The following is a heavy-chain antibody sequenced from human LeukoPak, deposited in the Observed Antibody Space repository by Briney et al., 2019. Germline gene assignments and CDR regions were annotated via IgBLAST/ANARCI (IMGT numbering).Heavy chain of an antibody. CDR2: INHRGST. V-gene: IGHV4-34*01. J-gene: IGHJ4*02. Sequence: SETLSLTCTVCGGSFSGYYWSWIRQPPGKGLEWIGEINHRGSTNYNPSLKSRVTISGDTSKNQFSLKLSSVTAADTAVYYCARDRYGDYEVGFDYWGQGTLVTVSS. CDR1: GGSFSGYY. CDR3: ARDRYGDYEVGFDY. D-gene: IGHD4-17*01.